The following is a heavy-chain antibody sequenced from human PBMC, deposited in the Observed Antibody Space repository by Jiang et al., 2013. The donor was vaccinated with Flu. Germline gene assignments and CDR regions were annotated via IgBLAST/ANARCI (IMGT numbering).Heavy chain of an antibody. CDR1: GGSISSYY. CDR2: IYYSGST. D-gene: IGHD3-9*01. Sequence: PGLVKPSETLSLTCTVSGGSISSYYWSWIRQPPGKGLEWIGYIYYSGSTNYNPSLKSRVTISVDTSKNQFSLKLSSVTAADTAVYYCARYAEGPYYDILTGYYSYPYFDYWGQGTLVTVSS. V-gene: IGHV4-59*01. CDR3: ARYAEGPYYDILTGYYSYPYFDY. J-gene: IGHJ4*02.